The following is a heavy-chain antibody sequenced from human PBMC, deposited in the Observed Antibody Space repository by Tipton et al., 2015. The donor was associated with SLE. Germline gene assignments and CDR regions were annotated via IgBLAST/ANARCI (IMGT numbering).Heavy chain of an antibody. CDR3: ARHAEIPVMRYGMDV. CDR2: IHYSGVT. CDR1: GGSIISYY. J-gene: IGHJ6*02. V-gene: IGHV4-59*08. Sequence: LRLSCTVSGGSIISYYWSWIRQPPGKGLEWIGYIHYSGVTYYYPSLKSRVTMSVDTSKNQFSLKLNSVTAADTAVYCCARHAEIPVMRYGMDVWGQGTTVSVSS. D-gene: IGHD2-21*01.